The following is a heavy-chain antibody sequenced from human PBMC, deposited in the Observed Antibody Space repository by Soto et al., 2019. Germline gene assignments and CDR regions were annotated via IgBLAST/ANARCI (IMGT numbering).Heavy chain of an antibody. CDR1: GGSISSYY. Sequence: SETLSLTCTVSGGSISSYYWSWIRQPPGKGLEWIGYIYYSGSTNYNPSLKSRVTISVDTSKNQFSLKLSSVTAADTAVYYCARDSRPHYYDSSGYSRGNWFDPWGQGTLVTVSS. J-gene: IGHJ5*02. V-gene: IGHV4-59*01. CDR2: IYYSGST. D-gene: IGHD3-22*01. CDR3: ARDSRPHYYDSSGYSRGNWFDP.